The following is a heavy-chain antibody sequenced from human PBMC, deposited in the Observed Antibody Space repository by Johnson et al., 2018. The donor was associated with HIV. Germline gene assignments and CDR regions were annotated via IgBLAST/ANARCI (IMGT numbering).Heavy chain of an antibody. CDR1: EFTFNTYA. D-gene: IGHD5-18*01. CDR3: ARLPSGYNRDTFNI. Sequence: QVQLVESGGGVVQPGRSLRLSCAASEFTFNTYAMHWVRQAPGKGLEWVAVISYDGSNKYYADSVKGRFTISRDNSKNTLYLQMNSLRTEDTAVYYCARLPSGYNRDTFNIWGQGTMVTVSS. V-gene: IGHV3-30*04. J-gene: IGHJ3*02. CDR2: ISYDGSNK.